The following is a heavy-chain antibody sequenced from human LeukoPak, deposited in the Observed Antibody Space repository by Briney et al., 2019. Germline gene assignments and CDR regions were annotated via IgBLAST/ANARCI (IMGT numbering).Heavy chain of an antibody. J-gene: IGHJ4*02. CDR2: INHSGST. Sequence: SETLSLTCAVYGGSFSGYYWSWIRQPPGKVLEWIGEINHSGSTNYNPSLKSRVTTSVDTSKNQFALRWSSVNAADTAVYYCVRVRATGAHDCWGQGTLVTVSS. V-gene: IGHV4-34*01. CDR1: GGSFSGYY. D-gene: IGHD1-14*01. CDR3: VRVRATGAHDC.